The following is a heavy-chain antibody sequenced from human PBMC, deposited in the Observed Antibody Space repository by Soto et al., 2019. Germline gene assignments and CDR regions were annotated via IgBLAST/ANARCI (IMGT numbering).Heavy chain of an antibody. CDR2: ISSSGSTI. D-gene: IGHD3-22*01. CDR1: GFTFSDYY. J-gene: IGHJ3*02. V-gene: IGHV3-11*01. Sequence: GGSLRLSCAASGFTFSDYYMSWIRQAPGKGLEWVSYISSSGSTIYYADSVKGRFTISRDNAKNSLYLQMNSLRAEDTAVYYCASTNYYDSSGFQGDAFDIWGQGTMVTVSS. CDR3: ASTNYYDSSGFQGDAFDI.